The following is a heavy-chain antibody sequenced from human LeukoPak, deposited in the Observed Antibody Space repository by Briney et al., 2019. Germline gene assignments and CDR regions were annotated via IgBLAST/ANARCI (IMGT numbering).Heavy chain of an antibody. CDR3: ARSAVAATSFDY. D-gene: IGHD2-15*01. CDR2: ITSDGSTT. J-gene: IGHJ4*02. V-gene: IGHV3-74*01. CDR1: GFTFSSYW. Sequence: GGSLRLSCAASGFTFSSYWMHWVRQAPGKGLVWVSRITSDGSTTSYADSVKGRFTISRDNAKNTLYLQMNSLRVEDTAVYYCARSAVAATSFDYWGQGTLVTVSS.